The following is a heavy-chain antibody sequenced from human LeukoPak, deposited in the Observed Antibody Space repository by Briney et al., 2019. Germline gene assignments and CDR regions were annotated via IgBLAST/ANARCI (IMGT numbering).Heavy chain of an antibody. V-gene: IGHV1-2*06. CDR3: AKAKPQGSDRDFDY. CDR2: INPNSGDT. Sequence: ASVKVSCKASGYTFTGYYMHWVRQAPGQGLEWMGRINPNSGDTNYAQKFQGRVTMTGDTSITTAYMELNSLRSDDTAVYYCAKAKPQGSDRDFDYWGQGTLVTVSS. CDR1: GYTFTGYY. D-gene: IGHD1-14*01. J-gene: IGHJ4*02.